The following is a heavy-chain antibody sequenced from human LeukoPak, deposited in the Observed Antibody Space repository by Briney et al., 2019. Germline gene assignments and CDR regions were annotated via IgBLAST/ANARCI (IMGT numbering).Heavy chain of an antibody. D-gene: IGHD1-26*01. J-gene: IGHJ4*02. Sequence: GRSLRLSCAASGFTFSSYAMSWVRQAPGKGLEWVSAIGTAGDTFYPGSVKGRFTISRENAKKSLFLQMNSLRAEDTAVYYCARQNTPHGNFDYWGQGTLVTVSS. CDR1: GFTFSSYA. CDR2: IGTAGDT. V-gene: IGHV3-13*01. CDR3: ARQNTPHGNFDY.